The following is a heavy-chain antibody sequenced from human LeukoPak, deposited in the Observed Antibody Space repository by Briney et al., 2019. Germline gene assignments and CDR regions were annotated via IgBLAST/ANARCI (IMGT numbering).Heavy chain of an antibody. CDR1: GYSISSGYY. V-gene: IGHV4-38-2*02. Sequence: PSETLSLTCTVSGYSISSGYYWGWIRQPPGKGLEWIGSIYYSGSTYYNPSLKSRVTISVDTSKNQFSLKLSSVTAADTAVYYCARVNLESNYYYYMDVWGKGTTVTVSS. J-gene: IGHJ6*03. D-gene: IGHD5-24*01. CDR2: IYYSGST. CDR3: ARVNLESNYYYYMDV.